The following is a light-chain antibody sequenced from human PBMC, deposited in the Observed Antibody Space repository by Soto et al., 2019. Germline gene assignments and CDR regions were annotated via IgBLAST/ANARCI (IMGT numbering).Light chain of an antibody. V-gene: IGKV1-6*01. CDR2: AAF. CDR1: QGIRND. Sequence: IQMTQSPSSLSASVRDRVTITCRASQGIRNDLGWYQQKPGKAPKLLIYAAFSLQSGVPSRFSGSGSGTVFTITISSLQPEDFASYYCLQDYNYPYTFGQGTKVDIK. CDR3: LQDYNYPYT. J-gene: IGKJ2*01.